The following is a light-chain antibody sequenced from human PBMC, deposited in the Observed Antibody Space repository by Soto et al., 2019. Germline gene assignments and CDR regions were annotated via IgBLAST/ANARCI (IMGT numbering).Light chain of an antibody. J-gene: IGKJ3*01. V-gene: IGKV1-17*01. CDR1: QGSGNG. CDR2: SAS. CDR3: RQHNNYPFT. Sequence: DIPMTQSPSSLSASVGDRVIITCRASQGSGNGLGWYQQKPGKAPKRLIYSASTLHSGVPSRFSGSGSGTDFTLTISSLQPEDFATYYCRQHNNYPFTFGPGTKVDIK.